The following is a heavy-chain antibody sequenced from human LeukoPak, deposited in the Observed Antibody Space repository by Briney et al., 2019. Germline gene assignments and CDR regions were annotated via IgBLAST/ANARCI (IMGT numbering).Heavy chain of an antibody. CDR1: GGSISSDNW. V-gene: IGHV4-4*02. CDR3: TTNGWYCLDH. J-gene: IGHJ1*01. CDR2: IHHRGGT. Sequence: SGTLSLTCAVSGGSISSDNWWSWVRQPPGKRLEWIGEIHHRGGTNYNPSLQSRVTISVDKSNNHFSLRLTSVTAADTAVYYCTTNGWYCLDHWGQGALVTVSS. D-gene: IGHD6-19*01.